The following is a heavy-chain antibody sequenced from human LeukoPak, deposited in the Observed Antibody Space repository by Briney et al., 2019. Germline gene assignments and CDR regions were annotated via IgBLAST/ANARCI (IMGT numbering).Heavy chain of an antibody. D-gene: IGHD3-22*01. CDR1: RLTFSSYN. CDR2: ISSSGGST. V-gene: IGHV3-23*01. J-gene: IGHJ4*02. CDR3: AKEPRRGYYDSSGYFDY. Sequence: PGGSLRLSCAASRLTFSSYNMNWVRQAPGKGLEWVSGISSSGGSTYYADSVKGRFTISRDNSKNTLYLQMNSLRAEDTAVYYCAKEPRRGYYDSSGYFDYWGQGTLVTVSS.